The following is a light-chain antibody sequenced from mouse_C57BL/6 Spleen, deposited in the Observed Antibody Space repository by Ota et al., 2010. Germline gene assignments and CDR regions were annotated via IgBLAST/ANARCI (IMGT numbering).Light chain of an antibody. CDR3: HQYLSSLT. Sequence: DIVMTQSHKSMSTSVGDRVSITCKASQDVSTAVAWYQHKPGQSPKLLIYWASTRHTGVPDRFTGSGSGTDFTLTISSVQAEDLAVYYCHQYLSSLTFGAGTKLELK. CDR2: WAS. V-gene: IGKV6-25*01. CDR1: QDVSTA. J-gene: IGKJ5*01.